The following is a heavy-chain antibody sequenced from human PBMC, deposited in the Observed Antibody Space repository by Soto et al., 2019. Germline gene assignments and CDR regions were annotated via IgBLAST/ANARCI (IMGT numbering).Heavy chain of an antibody. CDR2: IYYSGST. D-gene: IGHD3-10*01. CDR1: GGSISSSSYY. V-gene: IGHV4-39*01. CDR3: ATLWFGEGNY. Sequence: PSETLSLTCTVSGGSISSSSYYWGWIRQPPGKELEWIGSIYYSGSTYYNPSLKSRVTISVDTSKNQFSLKLSSVTAADTAVYYCATLWFGEGNYWGQGTLVTVSS. J-gene: IGHJ4*02.